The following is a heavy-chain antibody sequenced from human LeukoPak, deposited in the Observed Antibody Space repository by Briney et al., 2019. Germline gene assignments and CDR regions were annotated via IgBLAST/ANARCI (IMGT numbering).Heavy chain of an antibody. D-gene: IGHD2-2*01. CDR1: GLPFSSYG. Sequence: SGRSLRLSCAASGLPFSSYGMHWVRQAPGKGLEWVAIIWYDGSNQYYADSVKGRFTISRENSKNTLYLQMNSLRAEDTAVYYCARDYCSSFSCQDYWGQGTLVTVSS. CDR2: IWYDGSNQ. V-gene: IGHV3-33*01. CDR3: ARDYCSSFSCQDY. J-gene: IGHJ4*02.